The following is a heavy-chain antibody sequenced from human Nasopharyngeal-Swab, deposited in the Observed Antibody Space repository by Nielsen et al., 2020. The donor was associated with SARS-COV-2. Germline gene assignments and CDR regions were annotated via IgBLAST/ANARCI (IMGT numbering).Heavy chain of an antibody. V-gene: IGHV1-69*01. CDR2: IFPIFGTA. D-gene: IGHD4-17*01. CDR3: ARDIYGDYVGY. J-gene: IGHJ4*02. Sequence: WGRHAAGQGLEWMGGIFPIFGTANYAQKFQGRVTITADESTSTAYMELSSLRSEDTAVYYCARDIYGDYVGYWGQGTLVTVSS.